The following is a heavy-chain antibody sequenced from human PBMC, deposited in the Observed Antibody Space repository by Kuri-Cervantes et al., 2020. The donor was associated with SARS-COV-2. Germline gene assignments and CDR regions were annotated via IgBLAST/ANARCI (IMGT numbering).Heavy chain of an antibody. J-gene: IGHJ4*02. CDR1: GFMFSRYW. V-gene: IGHV3-7*01. CDR2: INEDGSEK. D-gene: IGHD3-3*01. Sequence: GESPQISCSAFGFMFSRYWMSWVRQAPGKGLERVSNINEDGSEKYYVDSVKGRFTISRDNAKNSLYLQMNSLRAEETAVYYCASFEVGEQWGQGTLVTVSS. CDR3: ASFEVGEQ.